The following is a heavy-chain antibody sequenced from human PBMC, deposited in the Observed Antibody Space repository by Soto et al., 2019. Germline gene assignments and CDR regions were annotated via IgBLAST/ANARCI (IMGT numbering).Heavy chain of an antibody. CDR2: FNAEDGET. Sequence: ASVKVSCKVSGYALIDLSMHWVRQVPGKGPEWMGRFNAEDGETIFTQKFQGRVAVTEDTSTDTAYMELSSLRSEDTAVYFCAADSSGYYGFDYWGQGTLVTVSS. CDR1: GYALIDLS. J-gene: IGHJ4*02. CDR3: AADSSGYYGFDY. V-gene: IGHV1-24*01. D-gene: IGHD3-22*01.